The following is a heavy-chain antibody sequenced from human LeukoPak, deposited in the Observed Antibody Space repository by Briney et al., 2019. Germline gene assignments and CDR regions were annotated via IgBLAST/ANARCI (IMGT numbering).Heavy chain of an antibody. CDR1: GFTVSSNY. CDR3: AKDGGQGADY. D-gene: IGHD3-16*01. CDR2: ISGSDGST. V-gene: IGHV3-23*01. J-gene: IGHJ4*02. Sequence: PGGSLRLSCAASGFTVSSNYMSWVRQAPGKGLEWVSGISGSDGSTYYADSVKGRFTISRDNSKNTLYLQMNSLRAEDMAVYYCAKDGGQGADYWGQGTLVSVSS.